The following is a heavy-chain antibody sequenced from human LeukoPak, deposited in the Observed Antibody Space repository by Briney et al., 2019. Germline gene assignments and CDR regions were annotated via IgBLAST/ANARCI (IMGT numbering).Heavy chain of an antibody. V-gene: IGHV3-48*03. CDR2: ISSSGSTI. CDR1: GFTFSSYE. CDR3: ARAGGDLVTSSYYFDY. J-gene: IGHJ4*02. Sequence: PGGSLRLSCAASGFTFSSYEMNWVRQAPGKGLEWVSYISSSGSTIYYADSVKGRFTFSRDNAKNSLYLQMNSLRAEDTAVYYCARAGGDLVTSSYYFDYWGQGTLVTVSS. D-gene: IGHD4-23*01.